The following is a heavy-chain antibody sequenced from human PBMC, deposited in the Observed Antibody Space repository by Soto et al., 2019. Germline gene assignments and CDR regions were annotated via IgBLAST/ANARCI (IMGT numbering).Heavy chain of an antibody. CDR2: ISSSISYI. CDR3: ASASSRPTSIAARYYFDY. CDR1: GFTFSSYS. J-gene: IGHJ4*02. D-gene: IGHD6-6*01. V-gene: IGHV3-21*01. Sequence: GGSLSLSCAASGFTFSSYSMNWVRQAPWKGLEWVSSISSSISYIYYTDSVKGRFTITRDNAKNSLYLQMNSLITEDTAVYYGASASSRPTSIAARYYFDYWGQGTLVTVSS.